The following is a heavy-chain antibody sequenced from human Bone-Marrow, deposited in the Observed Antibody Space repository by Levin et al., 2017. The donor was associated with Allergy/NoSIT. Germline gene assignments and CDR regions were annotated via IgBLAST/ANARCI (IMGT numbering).Heavy chain of an antibody. CDR3: ARDKEWSDAFDI. CDR2: ISFSGSTI. D-gene: IGHD3-3*01. Sequence: PGGSLRLSCSASGFIFSNYNMAWVRQAPGKGLEWISFISFSGSTIYFADSVKGRFTISRDNAKNSLFLEMSSLRGDDTAVYYCARDKEWSDAFDIWGQGTMVTVSS. J-gene: IGHJ3*02. V-gene: IGHV3-48*01. CDR1: GFIFSNYN.